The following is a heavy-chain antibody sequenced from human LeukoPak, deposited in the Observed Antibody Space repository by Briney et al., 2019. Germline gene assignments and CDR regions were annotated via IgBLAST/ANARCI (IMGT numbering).Heavy chain of an antibody. CDR3: ARVGCSGGSCYLPNWFDP. CDR2: IYTNGST. V-gene: IGHV4-4*07. J-gene: IGHJ5*02. Sequence: SETLSLTCTVSGGSISSYYWSWIRQPAGKGLEWIGRIYTNGSTNYNPSLKSRVTMSVDTSKNQFSLKLSSVTAADTAVYYCARVGCSGGSCYLPNWFDPWGQGTLVTVSS. CDR1: GGSISSYY. D-gene: IGHD2-15*01.